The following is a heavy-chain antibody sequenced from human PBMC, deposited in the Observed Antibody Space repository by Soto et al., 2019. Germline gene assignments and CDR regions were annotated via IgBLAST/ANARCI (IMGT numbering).Heavy chain of an antibody. Sequence: EVQLVESGGGLVQPGGPLGFPLPAHGFPFMDFWCHWSPQPPGKGRVGVSRIKSVGGSTNYADSVKGRFTISRDNAKNTVYLQMDSLRAEDTAVYYCARGAKGAYYVDVWGKGTTVTVSS. V-gene: IGHV3-74*01. J-gene: IGHJ6*03. CDR3: ARGAKGAYYVDV. CDR1: GFPFMDFW. D-gene: IGHD2-21*01. CDR2: IKSVGGST.